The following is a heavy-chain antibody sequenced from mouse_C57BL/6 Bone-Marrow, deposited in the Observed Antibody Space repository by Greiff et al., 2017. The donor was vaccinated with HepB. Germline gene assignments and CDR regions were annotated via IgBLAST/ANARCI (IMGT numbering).Heavy chain of an antibody. Sequence: EVNVVESGGDLVKPGGSLKLSCAASGFTFSSYGMSWVRQTPDKRLEWVATISSGGSYTYYPDSVKGRFTISRDNAKNTLYLQMSSLKSEDTAMYYCARSYSNYGDYWGQGTTLTVSS. CDR2: ISSGGSYT. CDR1: GFTFSSYG. V-gene: IGHV5-6*01. CDR3: ARSYSNYGDY. J-gene: IGHJ2*01. D-gene: IGHD2-5*01.